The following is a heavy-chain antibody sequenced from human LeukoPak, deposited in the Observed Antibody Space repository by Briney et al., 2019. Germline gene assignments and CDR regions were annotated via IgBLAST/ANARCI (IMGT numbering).Heavy chain of an antibody. CDR2: ICYSGST. J-gene: IGHJ6*04. CDR1: GGSISSGDYY. V-gene: IGHV4-30-4*01. CDR3: ARDQPYGDPAADYYGMDV. Sequence: TSQTLSLTCTVSGGSISSGDYYWSWIRQPPGKGLEWIGYICYSGSTYYNPSLKSRVTISVDTSKNQFSLKLSSVTAADTAVYYCARDQPYGDPAADYYGMDVWGKGTTVTVSS. D-gene: IGHD4-17*01.